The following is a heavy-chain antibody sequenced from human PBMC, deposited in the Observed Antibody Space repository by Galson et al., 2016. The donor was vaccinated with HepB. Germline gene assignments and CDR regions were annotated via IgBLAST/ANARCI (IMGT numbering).Heavy chain of an antibody. Sequence: SLRLSCAASGITVSNNYMRWVRQAPGKGLEWVSLIYSIGNTQYADSVKGRFTISRDNSKNTLYLQMTSLRVEDTAIYYCAKEKDSTNTWYFDLWGRGTLVTVSS. D-gene: IGHD6-13*01. CDR1: GITVSNNY. V-gene: IGHV3-53*01. CDR3: AKEKDSTNTWYFDL. J-gene: IGHJ2*01. CDR2: IYSIGNT.